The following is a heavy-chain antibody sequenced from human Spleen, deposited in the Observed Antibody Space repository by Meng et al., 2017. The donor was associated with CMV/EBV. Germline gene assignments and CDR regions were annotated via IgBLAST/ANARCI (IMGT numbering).Heavy chain of an antibody. CDR2: IYYTGST. Sequence: SETLSLTCTVAGGSVSSHYWNWIRQPPGQGLEWIGHIYYTGSTNYNPSLKSRVSISRDTSKNQFSLKLSSVTAADTAVYYCARVHSGSYLIDYWGQGKLVTVSS. CDR1: GGSVSSHY. J-gene: IGHJ4*02. D-gene: IGHD1-26*01. V-gene: IGHV4-59*02. CDR3: ARVHSGSYLIDY.